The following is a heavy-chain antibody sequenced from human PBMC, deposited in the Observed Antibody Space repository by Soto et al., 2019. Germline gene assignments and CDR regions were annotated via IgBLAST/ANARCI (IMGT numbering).Heavy chain of an antibody. CDR2: ISYDGSNK. CDR1: GFTFSSYG. Sequence: QVQLVESGGGVVQPGRSLRLSCAASGFTFSSYGMHWVRQAPGKGLEWVAVISYDGSNKYYADSVKGRFTISRDNSKNTLYLQMNSLRAEDTAVYYCAKENPYYDFWSDYYFRSYYYYYGMDVWGQGTTVTVSS. CDR3: AKENPYYDFWSDYYFRSYYYYYGMDV. J-gene: IGHJ6*02. V-gene: IGHV3-30*18. D-gene: IGHD3-3*01.